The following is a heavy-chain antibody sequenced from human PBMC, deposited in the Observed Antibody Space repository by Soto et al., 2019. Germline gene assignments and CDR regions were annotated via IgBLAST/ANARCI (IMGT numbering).Heavy chain of an antibody. CDR1: GGTFSSYA. V-gene: IGHV1-69*01. CDR2: VIPIFGTA. D-gene: IGHD2-2*02. CDR3: ARDVSVVPAAIREANWFDP. J-gene: IGHJ5*02. Sequence: QGQLVQSGAEVKKPGSWVKVSCKASGGTFSSYAISWVRQAPGQGLEWMGGVIPIFGTANYAQKFQGRVTITADESTSTAYMELSSLRSEDTAVYYCARDVSVVPAAIREANWFDPWGQGTLVTVSS.